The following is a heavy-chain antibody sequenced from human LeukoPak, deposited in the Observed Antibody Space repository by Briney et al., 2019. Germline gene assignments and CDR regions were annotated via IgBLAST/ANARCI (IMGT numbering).Heavy chain of an antibody. CDR1: GGSISGYY. J-gene: IGHJ4*02. V-gene: IGHV3-7*01. CDR2: IKQDGSEK. D-gene: IGHD2-2*01. CDR3: ARVRCSSNSCFPDY. Sequence: ETLSLTCTVSGGSISGYYWSWIRQPPGKGLEWVANIKQDGSEKYYVDSVKGRFTISRDNAKNSLFLQMNSLRAEDTAVYYCARVRCSSNSCFPDYWGQGTLVTVSS.